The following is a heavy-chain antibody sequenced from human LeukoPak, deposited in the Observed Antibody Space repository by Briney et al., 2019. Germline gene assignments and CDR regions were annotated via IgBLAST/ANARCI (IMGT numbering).Heavy chain of an antibody. J-gene: IGHJ6*02. CDR2: IYYSGST. D-gene: IGHD4-11*01. CDR3: VRDTVTPYYYYYGMDV. CDR1: GGSISSYY. V-gene: IGHV4-59*01. Sequence: SETLSLTCTVSGGSISSYYWSWIRQPPGKGLEWIGYIYYSGSTNYNPSLKSRVTISVDTSKNQFSLKLSSVTAADTAVYYCVRDTVTPYYYYYGMDVWGQGTTVTVSS.